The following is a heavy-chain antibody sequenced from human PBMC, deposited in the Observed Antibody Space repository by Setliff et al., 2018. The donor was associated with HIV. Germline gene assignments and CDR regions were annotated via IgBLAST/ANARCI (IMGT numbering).Heavy chain of an antibody. CDR1: GGAFSSYA. Sequence: SVKVSCKTSGGAFSSYAISWVRQAPGQGLEWMGGIIPMFDAPNYAQKFQGRVTITADESTSTAYMELSSLRSEDSAVYFCARPIRAAAGNDAFHVWGQGTMVTVS. CDR3: ARPIRAAAGNDAFHV. D-gene: IGHD6-13*01. V-gene: IGHV1-69*13. J-gene: IGHJ3*01. CDR2: IIPMFDAP.